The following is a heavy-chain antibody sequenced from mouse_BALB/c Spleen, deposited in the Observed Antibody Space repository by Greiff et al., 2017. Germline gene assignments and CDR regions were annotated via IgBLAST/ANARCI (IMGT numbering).Heavy chain of an antibody. CDR3: NGWDYDDLYFDY. V-gene: IGHV14-4*02. J-gene: IGHJ2*01. CDR1: GFNIKDYY. D-gene: IGHD2-4*01. CDR2: IDPENGDT. Sequence: EVQLVESGAELVRSGASVKLSCTASGFNIKDYYMHWVKQRPEQGLEWIGWIDPENGDTEYAPKFQGKATMTADTSSNTAYLQLSSLTSEDTAVYYCNGWDYDDLYFDYWGQGTTLTVSS.